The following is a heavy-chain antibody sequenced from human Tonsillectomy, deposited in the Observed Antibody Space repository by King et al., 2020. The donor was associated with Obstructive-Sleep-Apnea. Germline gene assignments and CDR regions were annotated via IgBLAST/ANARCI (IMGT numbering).Heavy chain of an antibody. CDR1: GFTFSGYA. CDR3: ARARNLEGDGFDP. Sequence: VQLVESGGGVVQPGRSLRLSCTASGFTFSGYAMHWVRQAPGKGLQWVAVISFDGRNKYYADSVKGRFTISRDNSKNTLFFQMNSLRAEDTAVDYCARARNLEGDGFDPWGQGTLVTVSS. D-gene: IGHD3-3*01. CDR2: ISFDGRNK. J-gene: IGHJ5*02. V-gene: IGHV3-30*04.